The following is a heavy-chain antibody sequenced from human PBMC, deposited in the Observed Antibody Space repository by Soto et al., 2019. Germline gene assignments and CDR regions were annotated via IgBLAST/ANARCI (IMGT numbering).Heavy chain of an antibody. CDR3: AHRVLRTVFGLVTTTAIYFDF. D-gene: IGHD3-3*01. J-gene: IGHJ4*02. CDR2: IYWDDDK. CDR1: GFSLTTSGVG. Sequence: QITLNESGPTVVRPTETLTLNCRFSGFSLTTSGVGVGWIRKSPGKAPEWLALIYWDDDKRYSASLKSRLTITKDTSKNQVVLTVSDLDPTDTATYYCAHRVLRTVFGLVTTTAIYFDFWGQGTPVAVSS. V-gene: IGHV2-5*02.